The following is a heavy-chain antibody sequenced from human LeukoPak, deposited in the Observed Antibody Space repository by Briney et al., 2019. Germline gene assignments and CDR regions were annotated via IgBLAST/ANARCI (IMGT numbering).Heavy chain of an antibody. J-gene: IGHJ4*02. CDR2: IKEDGGEM. CDR1: GIRFNDYW. Sequence: GGSLRLSCTVSGIRFNDYWMSWVRQAPGKGLEWVANIKEDGGEMYYVDSVKGRFIISRDNAKNSVYLQMNILRVEDTAVHYCASGMIEFDYWGQGTLVTVSS. D-gene: IGHD1-14*01. V-gene: IGHV3-7*01. CDR3: ASGMIEFDY.